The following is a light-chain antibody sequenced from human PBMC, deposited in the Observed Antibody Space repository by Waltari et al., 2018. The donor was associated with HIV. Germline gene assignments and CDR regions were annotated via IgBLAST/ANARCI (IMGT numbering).Light chain of an antibody. CDR1: QNGDSW. CDR3: QQYNSDFYT. Sequence: IQMTQSPSILSASVGDRITLTCRASQNGDSWLAWYQQRPGRAPKLLIYKASTLEYGVPARFTGSGSGTNFTLTINSLHPDDFATYYCQQYNSDFYTFGLGTRLDLK. V-gene: IGKV1-5*03. CDR2: KAS. J-gene: IGKJ2*01.